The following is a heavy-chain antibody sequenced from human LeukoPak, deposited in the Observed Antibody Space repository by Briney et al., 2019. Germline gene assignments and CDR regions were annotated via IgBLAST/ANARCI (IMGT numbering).Heavy chain of an antibody. CDR2: ITSDGTT. V-gene: IGHV3-23*01. D-gene: IGHD3-16*01. Sequence: GGSMALFCAVAGFILSKYMMTWVRQAPGEGLEFVSTITSDGTTYLIGSVRGRFTLSRAVSQNKPYLQMKSLNAEDTAGYYCVRRPYHDVGSYVFENWGQGTLVTVSS. CDR1: GFILSKYM. J-gene: IGHJ4*02. CDR3: VRRPYHDVGSYVFEN.